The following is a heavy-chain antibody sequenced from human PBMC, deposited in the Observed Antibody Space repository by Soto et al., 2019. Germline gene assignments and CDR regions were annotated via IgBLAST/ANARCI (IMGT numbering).Heavy chain of an antibody. Sequence: ASVKVSCKASGYTFTRYTMNWVCQAPGQRLEWMGWINPDNGNTKSSQKFQDRVIITRGTSASTAYMDLSSLRSEDTAVYYCARGIATGQLDPWGQGTLGTVSS. CDR2: INPDNGNT. D-gene: IGHD2-15*01. J-gene: IGHJ5*02. V-gene: IGHV1-3*01. CDR3: ARGIATGQLDP. CDR1: GYTFTRYT.